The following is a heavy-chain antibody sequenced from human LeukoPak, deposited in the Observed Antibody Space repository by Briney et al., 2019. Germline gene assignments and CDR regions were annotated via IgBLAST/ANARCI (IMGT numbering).Heavy chain of an antibody. Sequence: KQDGSEKYYVDSVKGRFTISRDNAKNSLYLQMNSLRAEDTAVYYCARDLGLVTATDNWFDPWGQGTLVTVSS. CDR3: ARDLGLVTATDNWFDP. J-gene: IGHJ5*02. D-gene: IGHD2-21*02. V-gene: IGHV3-7*01. CDR2: KQDGSEK.